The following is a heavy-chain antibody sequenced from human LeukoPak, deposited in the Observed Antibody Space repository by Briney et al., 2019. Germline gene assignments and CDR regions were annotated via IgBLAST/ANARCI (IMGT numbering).Heavy chain of an antibody. CDR2: IYYSGST. V-gene: IGHV4-39*07. D-gene: IGHD3-9*01. J-gene: IGHJ4*02. CDR1: GDSISSSSYY. CDR3: ARGANVLRYFDWFPPYDLGYFDY. Sequence: PSETLSLTCTVSGDSISSSSYYWGWIRQPPGKGLEWIGSIYYSGSTYYNPSLKSRVTISVDTSKNQFSLKLSSVTAADTAVYYCARGANVLRYFDWFPPYDLGYFDYWGQGTLVTVSS.